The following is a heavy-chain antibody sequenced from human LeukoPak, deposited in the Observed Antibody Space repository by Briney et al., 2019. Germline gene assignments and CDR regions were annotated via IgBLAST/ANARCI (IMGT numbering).Heavy chain of an antibody. CDR1: GFTFDDYA. J-gene: IGHJ4*02. CDR2: ISWNSGSI. Sequence: GGSLRLSCAASGFTFDDYAMHWVRQAPGKGLEWVSGISWNSGSIGYADSVKGRFTISRDNAKNSLYLQMNSLRAEDTALYYCAEGAQVYGDARLDYWGQGTLVTVSS. CDR3: AEGAQVYGDARLDY. D-gene: IGHD4-17*01. V-gene: IGHV3-9*01.